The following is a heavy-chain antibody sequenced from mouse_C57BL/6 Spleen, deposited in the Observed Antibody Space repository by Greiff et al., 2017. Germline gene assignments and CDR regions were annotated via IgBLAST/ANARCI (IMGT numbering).Heavy chain of an antibody. CDR3: AGGGGYLDD. CDR2: IDPSDSDT. Sequence: VQLQQPGAELVRPGSSVKLSCKASGYTFTSYWMHWVKQRPIQGLEWIGNIDPSDSDTHYNQKFKDKATLTVDKSASTAYMQLSSLASDDSAVYCCAGGGGYLDDWGQGTTLTVSS. CDR1: GYTFTSYW. V-gene: IGHV1-52*01. J-gene: IGHJ2*01.